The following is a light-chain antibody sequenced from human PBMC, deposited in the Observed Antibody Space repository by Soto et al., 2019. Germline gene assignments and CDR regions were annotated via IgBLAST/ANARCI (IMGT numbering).Light chain of an antibody. CDR1: QSISNY. CDR2: AAS. J-gene: IGKJ1*01. V-gene: IGKV1-39*01. Sequence: DIQMTQSPSSLSASVGDRVTITRRSSQSISNYLNWYQQKPGKAPKLLIYAASGLQGGVPSRFSGRGSGTDFTITISNLKPEDFATYCCQQTYSTPWTFGQGTKVEIK. CDR3: QQTYSTPWT.